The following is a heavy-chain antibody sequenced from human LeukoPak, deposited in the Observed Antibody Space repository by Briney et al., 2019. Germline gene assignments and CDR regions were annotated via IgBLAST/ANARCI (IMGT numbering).Heavy chain of an antibody. CDR3: ARSPTHYDFWSGYFARRGGYYGMDV. J-gene: IGHJ6*02. Sequence: GGSLRLSCAASGFTFSSYAMHWVRQAPGKGLEWVAVISYDGSNKYYADSVMGRFTISRDNSKNTLYLQMNSLRAEDTAVYYCARSPTHYDFWSGYFARRGGYYGMDVWGQGTTVTVSS. CDR1: GFTFSSYA. V-gene: IGHV3-30-3*01. D-gene: IGHD3-3*01. CDR2: ISYDGSNK.